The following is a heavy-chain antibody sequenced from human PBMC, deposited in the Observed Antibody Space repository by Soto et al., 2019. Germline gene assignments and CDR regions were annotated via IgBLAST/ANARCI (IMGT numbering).Heavy chain of an antibody. CDR2: ISSSGSTI. J-gene: IGHJ4*02. D-gene: IGHD6-6*01. CDR1: GFTFSSYE. V-gene: IGHV3-48*03. CDR3: ARDEQLVRYFVY. Sequence: GGSLRLSCAASGFTFSSYEMNWVRQAPGKGLEWVSYISSSGSTIYYADSVKGRFTISRDNAKNSLYLQMNSLRAEDTAVYYCARDEQLVRYFVYWGQGTLVTVSS.